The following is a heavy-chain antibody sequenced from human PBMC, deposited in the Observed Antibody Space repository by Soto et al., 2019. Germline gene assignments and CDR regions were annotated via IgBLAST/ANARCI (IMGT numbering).Heavy chain of an antibody. V-gene: IGHV4-39*02. CDR3: AGEKWLADRGSEAFDI. CDR2: VYYSGNS. CDR1: GGSISNNNYY. J-gene: IGHJ3*02. Sequence: QLQLQESGPGLVKPSETLSLTCTVSGGSISNNNYYWGWIRQPPGKGLEWIGNVYYSGNSYYNPSLKSRVTISVDTSKKQFSLKWRSVTAADTAVYYCAGEKWLADRGSEAFDIWGQGTMVTVSS. D-gene: IGHD6-19*01.